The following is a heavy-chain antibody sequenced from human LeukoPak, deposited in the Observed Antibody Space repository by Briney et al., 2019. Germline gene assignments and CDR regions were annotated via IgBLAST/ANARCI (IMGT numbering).Heavy chain of an antibody. Sequence: PGGSLRLSCAASGFSLSSYWMTWVRQAPGKGLEGVANINEDGSEKNYGDPVRRRFPISRDNPKNSLFLQMNSLRAEDTALYFCGRAYGFSRHWGQGTLVTVSS. CDR2: INEDGSEK. J-gene: IGHJ4*02. CDR3: GRAYGFSRH. D-gene: IGHD4-17*01. V-gene: IGHV3-7*01. CDR1: GFSLSSYW.